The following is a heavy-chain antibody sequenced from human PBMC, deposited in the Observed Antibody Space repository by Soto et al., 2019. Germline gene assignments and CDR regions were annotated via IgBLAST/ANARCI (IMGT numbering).Heavy chain of an antibody. D-gene: IGHD3-16*02. Sequence: EVQLLESGGGLVQPGGSLRFSCAASGFTFSSYAMSWVRQAPGKGLEWVSAISGSGGSTYYADSVKGRFTISRDNSKNTLYLQMNSLRAEDTAVYYCAKDRGAPYDYIWGSYRYDAFDIWGQGTMVTVSS. V-gene: IGHV3-23*01. CDR1: GFTFSSYA. CDR3: AKDRGAPYDYIWGSYRYDAFDI. J-gene: IGHJ3*02. CDR2: ISGSGGST.